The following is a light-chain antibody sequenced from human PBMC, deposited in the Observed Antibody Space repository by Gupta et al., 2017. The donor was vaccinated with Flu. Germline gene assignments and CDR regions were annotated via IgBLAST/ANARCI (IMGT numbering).Light chain of an antibody. CDR3: QEYSDWLT. CDR1: QSVSSS. CDR2: GAS. V-gene: IGKV3-15*01. J-gene: IGKJ4*01. Sequence: EIVMTQSPVTLSVSPGESATLSCRASQSVSSSLAWYQQKPGQTPRPLIYGASTRATGIPARFSGSGSGTEFTLTISGLQSEDFAVYYCQEYSDWLTFGGGTKVEI.